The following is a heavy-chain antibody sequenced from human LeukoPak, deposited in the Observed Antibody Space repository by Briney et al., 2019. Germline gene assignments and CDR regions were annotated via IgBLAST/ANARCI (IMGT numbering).Heavy chain of an antibody. D-gene: IGHD6-25*01. CDR3: AKGSAAGRPYYFDY. Sequence: GGSLRLSCAASGFIFSNYAMSWVRQAPGKGLEWVSAIDSTGAYTWYADSVKGRFTISKDSSKTILYPQMNSLRAEDAAVYFCAKGSAAGRPYYFDYWGQGTLVTVSS. CDR2: IDSTGAYT. J-gene: IGHJ4*02. CDR1: GFIFSNYA. V-gene: IGHV3-23*01.